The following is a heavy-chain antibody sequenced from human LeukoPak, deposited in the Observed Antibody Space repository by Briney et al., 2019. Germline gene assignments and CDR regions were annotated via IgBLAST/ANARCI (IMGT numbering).Heavy chain of an antibody. V-gene: IGHV4-59*01. CDR2: IYYSEST. D-gene: IGHD5-24*01. Sequence: PSETLSLTCTVSGVSIGSYYWNWIRQPPGKGLEWIGYIYYSESTNYNPSLKSRATISVDTSKNQFSLKVSSVTAADTAVYYCARSKDGFNADYWGQGILVTVSS. J-gene: IGHJ4*02. CDR1: GVSIGSYY. CDR3: ARSKDGFNADY.